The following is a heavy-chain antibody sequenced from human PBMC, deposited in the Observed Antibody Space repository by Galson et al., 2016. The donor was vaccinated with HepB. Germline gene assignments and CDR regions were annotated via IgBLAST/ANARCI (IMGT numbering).Heavy chain of an antibody. D-gene: IGHD6-19*01. J-gene: IGHJ5*02. CDR3: ARVGGYSSGWYLASGVGWFDP. V-gene: IGHV4-59*01. CDR2: IYHSGGT. CDR1: GGSISSNY. Sequence: SETLSLTCTVSGGSISSNYWSWIRQPPGKGLEWIGYIYHSGGTNYNPSLKSRVTISVDTSKNQFSLKLSSVTAADTAVYYCARVGGYSSGWYLASGVGWFDPWGQGTLVTVSS.